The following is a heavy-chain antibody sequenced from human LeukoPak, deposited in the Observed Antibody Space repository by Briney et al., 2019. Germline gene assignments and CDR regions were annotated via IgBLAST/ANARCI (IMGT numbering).Heavy chain of an antibody. Sequence: GGSLRLSCAASGFTFSSYAMSWVRQAPGKGLEWVSFTSGSGGSTYYADSVKGRFTISRDNSKNTLYLQMNSLRVEDTAVYQCAKDAGDSYHYYFDYWGQGTLVTVSS. D-gene: IGHD2-21*02. CDR2: TSGSGGST. V-gene: IGHV3-23*01. CDR3: AKDAGDSYHYYFDY. J-gene: IGHJ4*02. CDR1: GFTFSSYA.